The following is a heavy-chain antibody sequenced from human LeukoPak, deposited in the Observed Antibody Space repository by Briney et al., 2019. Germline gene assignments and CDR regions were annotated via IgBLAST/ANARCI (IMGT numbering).Heavy chain of an antibody. J-gene: IGHJ4*02. CDR1: GFTFSSYG. Sequence: GGSLRLSCAASGFTFSSYGMHWVRQAPGKGLAWVSFVRSDGSFESYAASVKGRFTISRDNSMNTLYLEMNSLTVEDTAIYYCAKNNGDSSGYYYPTFDYWGQGTLVTVSS. CDR2: VRSDGSFE. CDR3: AKNNGDSSGYYYPTFDY. D-gene: IGHD3-22*01. V-gene: IGHV3-30*02.